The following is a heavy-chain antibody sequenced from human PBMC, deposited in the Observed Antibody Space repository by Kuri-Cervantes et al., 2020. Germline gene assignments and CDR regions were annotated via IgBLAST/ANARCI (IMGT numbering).Heavy chain of an antibody. Sequence: GESLKISCAASGFTFTSYGMHWVRQAPGKGLEWLAVVWYLGNNKYYADSVKGRFTISRDNSKNMLYLQMNSVRAEDTAVYYCGTVRQGRDYYFDYWGQGILVTVSS. CDR1: GFTFTSYG. V-gene: IGHV3-33*01. J-gene: IGHJ4*02. D-gene: IGHD3-10*01. CDR3: GTVRQGRDYYFDY. CDR2: VWYLGNNK.